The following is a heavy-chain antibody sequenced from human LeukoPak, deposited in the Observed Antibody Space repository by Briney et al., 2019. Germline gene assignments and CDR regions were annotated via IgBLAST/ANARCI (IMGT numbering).Heavy chain of an antibody. CDR1: GFTFSSYA. CDR2: ISYDGSNK. Sequence: PGGALRLSCTASGFTFSSYAMHWGRQAPGEGLEGVTVISYDGSNKYCEDSVKSRFTISRDNSKNTVYLQMNSLRAEDTAVYYCARGRNVDTSIVNDYWGQGTLVTVSS. D-gene: IGHD5-18*01. J-gene: IGHJ4*02. V-gene: IGHV3-30*04. CDR3: ARGRNVDTSIVNDY.